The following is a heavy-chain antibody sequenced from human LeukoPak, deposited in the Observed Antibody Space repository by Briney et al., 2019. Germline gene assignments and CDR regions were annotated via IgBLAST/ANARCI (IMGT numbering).Heavy chain of an antibody. CDR2: ISGTGGST. D-gene: IGHD2-2*01. J-gene: IGHJ4*02. Sequence: GGSLRLSCAASGFTFSTYAMTWVRQAPGKGLEWVSLISGTGGSTYYADSVKGRFTISRDNSKNTLYLQMNSLRAEDTAVYYCARDSGPAASFDYWGQGTLVTVSS. CDR1: GFTFSTYA. CDR3: ARDSGPAASFDY. V-gene: IGHV3-23*01.